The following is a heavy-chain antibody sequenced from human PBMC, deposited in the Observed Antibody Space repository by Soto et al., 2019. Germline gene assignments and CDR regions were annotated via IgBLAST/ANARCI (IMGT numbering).Heavy chain of an antibody. CDR2: INPNSGGT. D-gene: IGHD2-2*01. CDR1: RYPFTGYY. J-gene: IGHJ4*02. Sequence: SVKLSCKASRYPFTGYYMHWGRQAPGQGLEWMGWINPNSGGTNYAQKFQGRVTMTRDTSISTAYMELSRLRSDDTAVYYCARDYCSSTSCSLPIDYWGQGTLVTVSS. CDR3: ARDYCSSTSCSLPIDY. V-gene: IGHV1-2*02.